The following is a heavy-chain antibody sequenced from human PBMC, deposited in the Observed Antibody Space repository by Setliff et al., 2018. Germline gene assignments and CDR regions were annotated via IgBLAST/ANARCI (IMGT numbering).Heavy chain of an antibody. CDR2: ISPHSGDT. CDR1: GNSFTVFY. D-gene: IGHD1-26*01. Sequence: ASVQVSCKSSGNSFTVFYLHWVRQAPGQGLEWMGWISPHSGDTHYAQKFQSRVRMTRDTSTYAAYLELSDLTSDDTAMYYCARSGSFGMRYWFDYWGQGALVTAPQ. J-gene: IGHJ4*02. CDR3: ARSGSFGMRYWFDY. V-gene: IGHV1-2*02.